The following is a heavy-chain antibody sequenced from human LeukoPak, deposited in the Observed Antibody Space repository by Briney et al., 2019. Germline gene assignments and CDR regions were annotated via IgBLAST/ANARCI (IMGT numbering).Heavy chain of an antibody. V-gene: IGHV3-23*01. D-gene: IGHD4-11*01. CDR3: ARGGYSNYPRWDY. CDR1: GFTFSSYA. J-gene: IGHJ4*02. Sequence: GGSLRLSCAASGFTFSSYAMSWVRQAPGKGLEWVSAISGSGGSTYYADSVKGRFTISRDNSKNTLYLQMNSLRVEDTAVYYCARGGYSNYPRWDYWGQGTLVTVSS. CDR2: ISGSGGST.